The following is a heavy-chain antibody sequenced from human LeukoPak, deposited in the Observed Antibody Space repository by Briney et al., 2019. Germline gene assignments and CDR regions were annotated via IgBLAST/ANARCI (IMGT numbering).Heavy chain of an antibody. V-gene: IGHV4-34*01. J-gene: IGHJ4*02. D-gene: IGHD6-13*01. CDR2: SSPTGDIT. CDR3: ARHLVPYSSSWYFDY. Sequence: PSEALSLTCAVYGGSFSGNYWTLIRQTPGRGLEWIGESSPTGDITGYNPSLKSRVTISVDTSKNQFSLKLSSVTAADTAVYYCARHLVPYSSSWYFDYWGQGTLVTVSS. CDR1: GGSFSGNY.